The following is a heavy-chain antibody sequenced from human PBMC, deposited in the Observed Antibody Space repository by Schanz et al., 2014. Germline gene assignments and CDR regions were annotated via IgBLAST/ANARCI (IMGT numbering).Heavy chain of an antibody. V-gene: IGHV4-61*02. CDR1: GGSIRSGTYY. CDR2: VFPNGIT. Sequence: QVQLQESGPGLVKPSQTLSLTCTVSGGSIRSGTYYWSWIRQPAGKALEWVARVFPNGITNYNPSLKSPVAISLDTSNNQFCRPLTALTAADTAVYYCARDTTWRLDLWGRGTLVTVSS. D-gene: IGHD1-1*01. CDR3: ARDTTWRLDL. J-gene: IGHJ2*01.